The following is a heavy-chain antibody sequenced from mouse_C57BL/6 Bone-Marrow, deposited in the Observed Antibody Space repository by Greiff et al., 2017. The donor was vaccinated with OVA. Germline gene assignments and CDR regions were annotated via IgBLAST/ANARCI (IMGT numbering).Heavy chain of an antibody. CDR2: ISNGGGST. V-gene: IGHV5-12*01. J-gene: IGHJ2*01. CDR1: GFTFSDYY. CDR3: ARPLYGTGFDY. Sequence: EVKLVESGGGLVQPGGSLKLSCAASGFTFSDYYMYWVRQTPEKRLEWVAYISNGGGSTYYPDTVKGRFTISRDNAKNTLYLQMSRLKSEDTAMYYCARPLYGTGFDYWGQGTTLTVSS. D-gene: IGHD1-1*01.